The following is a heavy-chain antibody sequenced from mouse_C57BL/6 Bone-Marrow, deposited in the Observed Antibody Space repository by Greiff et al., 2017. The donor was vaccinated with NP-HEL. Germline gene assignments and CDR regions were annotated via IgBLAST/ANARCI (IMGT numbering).Heavy chain of an antibody. D-gene: IGHD1-1*01. CDR3: ARMAPITTVVAPYFDY. V-gene: IGHV8-8*01. CDR2: IWWDDDK. Sequence: QVTLKESGPGILQPSQTLSLTCSFSGFSLSTFGMGVGWIRQPSGKGLEWLAHIWWDDDKYYNPALKSRLTISKDTSKNQVFLKIANVDTADTATYYCARMAPITTVVAPYFDYWGQGTTLTVSS. CDR1: GFSLSTFGMG. J-gene: IGHJ2*01.